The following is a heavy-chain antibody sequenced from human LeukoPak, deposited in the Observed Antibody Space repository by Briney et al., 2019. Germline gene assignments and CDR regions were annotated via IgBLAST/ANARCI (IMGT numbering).Heavy chain of an antibody. CDR1: GFTFSNYW. CDR3: ARETAGFDY. CDR2: INNDRSQI. V-gene: IGHV3-7*01. J-gene: IGHJ4*02. Sequence: GGSLRLSCVASGFTFSNYWMSWVRQAPEKGLEWVANINNDRSQIYYVDSVKGRLTISRDNAKNSLYLQMNSLRAEDTAVYYCARETAGFDYWGQGTLVTVSS.